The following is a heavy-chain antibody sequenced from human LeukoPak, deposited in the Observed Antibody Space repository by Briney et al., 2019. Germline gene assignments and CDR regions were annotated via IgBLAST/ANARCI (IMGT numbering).Heavy chain of an antibody. CDR2: IYHSGST. D-gene: IGHD3-22*01. CDR3: ARVDIAYYYDSSGYYQNWFDP. Sequence: PSETLSLTCTVSGYSISSGYYWGWIRQPPGKGLEWIGSIYHSGSTYYNPSLKSRVTISVDTSKNQFSLKLSSVTAADTAVYYCARVDIAYYYDSSGYYQNWFDPWGQGTLVTVSS. J-gene: IGHJ5*02. V-gene: IGHV4-38-2*02. CDR1: GYSISSGYY.